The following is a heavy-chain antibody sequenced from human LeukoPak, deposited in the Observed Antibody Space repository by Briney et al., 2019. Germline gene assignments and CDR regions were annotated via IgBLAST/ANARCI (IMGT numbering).Heavy chain of an antibody. Sequence: PGGSLRLSCAASGFTFNNYAMYWVRQAPGKGLEWVSSINNSGGSTHSADSVKGRFTISRDNSKNTLYLQMNNLRAEDTAVYYCAKGSSSSRPYYFDYWGQGTLVTVSS. D-gene: IGHD2-2*01. CDR2: INNSGGST. J-gene: IGHJ4*02. CDR1: GFTFNNYA. V-gene: IGHV3-23*01. CDR3: AKGSSSSRPYYFDY.